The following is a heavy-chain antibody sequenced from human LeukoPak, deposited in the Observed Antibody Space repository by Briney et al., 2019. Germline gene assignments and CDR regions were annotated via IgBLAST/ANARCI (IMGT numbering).Heavy chain of an antibody. V-gene: IGHV3-21*01. D-gene: IGHD2-21*01. CDR3: ARDSFIVVDSFDY. Sequence: GGSLRLSCAASGFTFSSYAIHWVRQAPGKGLEWVSVISGSGGSTYYADLVKGRFTISRDNARKSLYLQMNSLRAEDTAVYYCARDSFIVVDSFDYWGQGTLVTVSS. CDR1: GFTFSSYA. J-gene: IGHJ4*02. CDR2: ISGSGGST.